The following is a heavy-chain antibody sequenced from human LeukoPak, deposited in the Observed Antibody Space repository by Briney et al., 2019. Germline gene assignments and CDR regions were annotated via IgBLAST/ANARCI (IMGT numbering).Heavy chain of an antibody. CDR3: ARVGDCSVDSNCYHFADWFDP. D-gene: IGHD2-15*01. CDR2: IYYSGST. CDR1: DDSITMYY. Sequence: SETLSLTCSVSDDSITMYYWTWIRQPPGKGLEWIGSIYYSGSTYYNPSLKSRVTISVDTSKNQFSLKLSPVTAADTAVYYCARVGDCSVDSNCYHFADWFDPWGQGTLVTVSS. J-gene: IGHJ5*02. V-gene: IGHV4-38-2*02.